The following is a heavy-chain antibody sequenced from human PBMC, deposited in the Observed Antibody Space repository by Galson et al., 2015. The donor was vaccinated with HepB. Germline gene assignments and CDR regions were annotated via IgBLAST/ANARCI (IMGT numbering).Heavy chain of an antibody. CDR2: IYSGGSR. D-gene: IGHD3-9*01. Sequence: SLRLSCAASGFTVSTNYMNWVRQAPGKGLEWVSVIYSGGSRYYADSVEGRFTISRQNAENRVYLQMNNLRLEDTAVYYCAREGTWATWFSFDLWGRGTLVTVSS. V-gene: IGHV3-53*04. CDR3: AREGTWATWFSFDL. CDR1: GFTVSTNY. J-gene: IGHJ2*01.